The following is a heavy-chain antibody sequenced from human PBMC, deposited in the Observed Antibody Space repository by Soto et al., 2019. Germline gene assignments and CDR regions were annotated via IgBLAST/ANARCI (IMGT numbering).Heavy chain of an antibody. J-gene: IGHJ5*02. CDR2: ISSSGSTI. CDR1: GLTFSSYE. CDR3: ARANVSSRSHAPGEFDP. D-gene: IGHD6-13*01. V-gene: IGHV3-48*03. Sequence: GNLRLSGAASGLTFSSYEMNWVRQAPGKGLEWVSYISSSGSTIYYADSVKGRFTISRDNAKNSLYLQMNRLRAEDTAVYDCARANVSSRSHAPGEFDPWGQGTLVTVSS.